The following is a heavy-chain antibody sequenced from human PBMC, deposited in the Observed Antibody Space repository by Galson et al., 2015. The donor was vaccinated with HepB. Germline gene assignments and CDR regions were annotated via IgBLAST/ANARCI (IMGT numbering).Heavy chain of an antibody. CDR1: GFTVSSNY. V-gene: IGHV3-53*01. D-gene: IGHD4-17*01. CDR3: ARGADYGDYVY. J-gene: IGHJ4*02. CDR2: IYSGGST. Sequence: SLRLSCAASGFTVSSNYMSWVRQAPGKGLEWVSVIYSGGSTYYADSVKGRFTISRVNSKNTLYLQMNSLRAEDTAVYYCARGADYGDYVYWGQGTLVTVSS.